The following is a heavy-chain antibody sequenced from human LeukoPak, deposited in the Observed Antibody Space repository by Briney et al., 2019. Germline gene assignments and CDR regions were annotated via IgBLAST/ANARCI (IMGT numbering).Heavy chain of an antibody. D-gene: IGHD6-19*01. CDR1: GFTFGSHT. V-gene: IGHV3-30-3*01. CDR2: ISYDGGNK. CDR3: ARAYNSGWSLPFDP. J-gene: IGHJ5*02. Sequence: GRSLRLSCAASGFTFGSHTMHWVRQAPGKGLEWVAVISYDGGNKYYADSVKGRFTISRDNSKNTLYLQMNSLRVDDTAVYYCARAYNSGWSLPFDPWGXXXXXTVSS.